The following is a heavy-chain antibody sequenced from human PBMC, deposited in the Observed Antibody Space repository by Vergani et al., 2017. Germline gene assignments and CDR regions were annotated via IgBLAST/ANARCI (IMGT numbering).Heavy chain of an antibody. J-gene: IGHJ3*02. CDR3: ARAWDIVVVPVARRNDAFDI. CDR2: INTNPGNP. CDR1: GYTFTSYA. D-gene: IGHD2-2*01. Sequence: QVQLVQSGSELKKPGASVKVSCKASGYTFTSYAMNWVRLATGQGLEWMGWINTNPGNPTYAQGFTGRVVFSLDTSVSTAYLQISSLKAEDTAVYXCARAWDIVVVPVARRNDAFDIWGQGTMVTVSS. V-gene: IGHV7-4-1*02.